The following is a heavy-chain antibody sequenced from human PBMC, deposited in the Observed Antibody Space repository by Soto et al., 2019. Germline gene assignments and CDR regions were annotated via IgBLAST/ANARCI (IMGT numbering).Heavy chain of an antibody. D-gene: IGHD1-20*01. J-gene: IGHJ4*02. Sequence: GGSLRLSCAGSGLKFGDHWMTWVRQAPGRGLEWVGNIKADGSESYYMGSVKGRFSISRDNAKSSLYLQMHSLRAEDTAVYYCARDIGWYHLDYWGRGTLVTVSS. CDR2: IKADGSES. CDR3: ARDIGWYHLDY. V-gene: IGHV3-7*03. CDR1: GLKFGDHW.